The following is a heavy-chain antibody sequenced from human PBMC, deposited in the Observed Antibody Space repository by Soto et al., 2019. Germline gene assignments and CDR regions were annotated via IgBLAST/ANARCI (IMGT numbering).Heavy chain of an antibody. V-gene: IGHV1-18*04. CDR2: ISAYNGNT. CDR1: GYTFTSYG. CDR3: ARDYYDSSGRDAFDI. D-gene: IGHD3-22*01. Sequence: ASVKVSCTASGYTFTSYGISWVRQSPGQGLEWMGWISAYNGNTNYEQKLQGRVTMNTDTSTSTADMERSSLRSDDTAVYYCARDYYDSSGRDAFDIWGQGTMVTVSS. J-gene: IGHJ3*02.